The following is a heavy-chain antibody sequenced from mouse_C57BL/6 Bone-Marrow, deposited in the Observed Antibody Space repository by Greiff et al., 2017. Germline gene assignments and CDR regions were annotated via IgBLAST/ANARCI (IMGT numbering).Heavy chain of an antibody. Sequence: EVQVVESGPGLVKPSQSLSLTCSVTGYSITSGYYWNWIRQFPGNKREWMGYISYDGSNNYNPSLKNRISITRDTSKNQFFLKLNSVTTEDTATYYCATLLLLRFAYWGQGTLVTVSA. CDR3: ATLLLLRFAY. D-gene: IGHD2-3*01. CDR2: ISYDGSN. CDR1: GYSITSGYY. V-gene: IGHV3-6*01. J-gene: IGHJ3*01.